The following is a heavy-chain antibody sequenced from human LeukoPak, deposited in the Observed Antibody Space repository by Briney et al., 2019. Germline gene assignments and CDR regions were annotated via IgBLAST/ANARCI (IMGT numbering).Heavy chain of an antibody. CDR2: IRYDGSNK. V-gene: IGHV3-30*02. D-gene: IGHD3-22*01. J-gene: IGHJ4*02. CDR3: AKGGYYDSSGYYGPGY. Sequence: GGSLRLSCAASGFTFSSYGMHWVRQAPGKGLEWVAFIRYDGSNKYYADSVKGRFTISRDNFKNTLYLQMNSLRAEDTAVYYCAKGGYYDSSGYYGPGYWGQGTLVTVSS. CDR1: GFTFSSYG.